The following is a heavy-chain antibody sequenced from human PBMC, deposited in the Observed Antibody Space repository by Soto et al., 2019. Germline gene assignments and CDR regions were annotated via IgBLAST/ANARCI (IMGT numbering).Heavy chain of an antibody. D-gene: IGHD5-12*01. V-gene: IGHV4-59*01. J-gene: IGHJ4*02. CDR1: GGSISSYY. Sequence: PSETLSLTCTVSGGSISSYYWSWIRQPPGKGLEWIGYIYYSGSTNYNPSLKSRVTISVDTSKNQFSLKLSSVTAADTAVYYCARMKVATITFDYWGQGTLVTVSS. CDR3: ARMKVATITFDY. CDR2: IYYSGST.